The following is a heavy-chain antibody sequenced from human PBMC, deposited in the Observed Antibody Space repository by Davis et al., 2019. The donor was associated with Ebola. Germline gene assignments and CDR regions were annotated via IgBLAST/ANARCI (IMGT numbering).Heavy chain of an antibody. CDR1: GGSVSSGSYY. CDR2: IYYSGST. Sequence: SETLSLTCTVSGGSVSSGSYYWSWIRQPPGKGLEWTGYIYYSGSTNYNPSLKSRVTTSVDTSKNQFSLKLSSVTAADTAVYYCASSFAAARPNFDYWGQGTLVTVSS. V-gene: IGHV4-61*01. J-gene: IGHJ4*02. D-gene: IGHD6-6*01. CDR3: ASSFAAARPNFDY.